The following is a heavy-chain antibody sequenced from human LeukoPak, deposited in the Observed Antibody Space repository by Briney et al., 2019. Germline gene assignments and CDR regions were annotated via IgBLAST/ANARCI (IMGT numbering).Heavy chain of an antibody. CDR1: GFTFSSYS. Sequence: TGGSLRLSCAASGFTFSSYSMNWVRQAPGKGLEWVSSISSSSSYIYYADSVKSRFTISRDNAKNSLYLQMNSLRAEDTAVYYCARDPGRSVLVVPAESLRAGYYYGMDVWGQGTTVTVSS. D-gene: IGHD2-2*01. V-gene: IGHV3-21*01. CDR3: ARDPGRSVLVVPAESLRAGYYYGMDV. J-gene: IGHJ6*02. CDR2: ISSSSSYI.